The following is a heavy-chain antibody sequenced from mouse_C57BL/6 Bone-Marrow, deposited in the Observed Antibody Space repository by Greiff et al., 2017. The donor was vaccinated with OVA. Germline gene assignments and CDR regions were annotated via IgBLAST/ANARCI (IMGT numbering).Heavy chain of an antibody. V-gene: IGHV1-55*01. D-gene: IGHD1-1*02. CDR3: ARAGGPYGPFYVDD. CDR1: GYTFTSYW. J-gene: IGHJ2*01. Sequence: QVQLQQPGAELVKPGASVKMSCKASGYTFTSYWITWVKQRPGQGLEWIGDIYPGSGSTNYNEKFKSKATLTVDTSSSTAYMQLSSLTSEDSAVYYCARAGGPYGPFYVDDWGQGTTLTVSS. CDR2: IYPGSGST.